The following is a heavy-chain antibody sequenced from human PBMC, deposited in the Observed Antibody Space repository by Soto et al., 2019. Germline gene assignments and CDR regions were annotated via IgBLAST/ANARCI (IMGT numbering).Heavy chain of an antibody. CDR3: AKSSYPHFLFDY. CDR2: IYSGGST. J-gene: IGHJ4*02. V-gene: IGHV3-53*01. Sequence: GGSLRLSCAASGFTVSSNYMSWVRQAPGKGLEWVSVIYSGGSTYYADSVKGRFTISRDNSKNTLYLQMNSLRAEDTAVYYCAKSSYPHFLFDYWGQGTLVTVSS. D-gene: IGHD3-3*02. CDR1: GFTVSSNY.